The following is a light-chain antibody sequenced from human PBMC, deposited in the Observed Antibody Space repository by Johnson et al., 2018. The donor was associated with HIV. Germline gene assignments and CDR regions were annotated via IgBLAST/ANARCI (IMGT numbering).Light chain of an antibody. V-gene: IGLV1-51*01. CDR2: DND. CDR3: GTWDSSLRGGV. J-gene: IGLJ1*01. CDR1: SSNIGNNY. Sequence: QSVLTQPPSVSAAPGQKVTISCSGSSSNIGNNYVSWYQQVPGTAPKLLIYDNDERPSGIPDRFSGSKSGTSATLGITGLQTGDEADYYCGTWDSSLRGGVVGTGTKVTVL.